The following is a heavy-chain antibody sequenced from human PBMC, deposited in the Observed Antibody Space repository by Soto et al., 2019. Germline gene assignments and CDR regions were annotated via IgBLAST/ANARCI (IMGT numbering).Heavy chain of an antibody. V-gene: IGHV5-51*01. CDR2: IYPGDSDT. Sequence: EISWKSSGYSFTSYWIGWMRQMPGKGLEWMGIIYPGDSDTRYSPSFQGQVTISADKSISTAYLQWSSLKASDTAMYYCARRYYYGMDVWVQGTTVTCSS. J-gene: IGHJ6*02. CDR3: ARRYYYGMDV. CDR1: GYSFTSYW.